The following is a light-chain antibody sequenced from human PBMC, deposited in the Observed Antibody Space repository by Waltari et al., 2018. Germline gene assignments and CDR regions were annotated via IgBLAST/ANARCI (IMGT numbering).Light chain of an antibody. V-gene: IGKV4-1*01. CDR3: QQYDSIPWT. CDR1: QHLLYTSNIKNS. J-gene: IGKJ1*01. CDR2: WAS. Sequence: DIVMTQSPDSLAVSLGERATLNCKSSQHLLYTSNIKNSLAWYQPKPGQPPKLLIYWASTGQSGVPDRFGGSGSGTDFTLTISSLQAEDVALYYCQQYDSIPWTFGQGTKVEIK.